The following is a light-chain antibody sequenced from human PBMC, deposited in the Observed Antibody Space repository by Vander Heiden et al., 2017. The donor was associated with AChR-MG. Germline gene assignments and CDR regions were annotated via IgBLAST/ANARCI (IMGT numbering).Light chain of an antibody. V-gene: IGLV2-23*02. Sequence: QSALTPPASVSGSPGQSITISCTGTSSDGGSYNLVSWYQQHPGKATQLMIYEVSKRPSGVSNRFSGTKAGNTASLTIAGLQAEDEADYYCCSYAGSSCYVFGTGTKVTVL. CDR3: CSYAGSSCYV. CDR1: SSDGGSYNL. CDR2: EVS. J-gene: IGLJ1*01.